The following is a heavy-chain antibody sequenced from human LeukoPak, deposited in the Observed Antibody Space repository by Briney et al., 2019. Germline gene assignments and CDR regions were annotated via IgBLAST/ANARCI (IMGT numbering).Heavy chain of an antibody. Sequence: GGSLRLSCAASGLTFSSYSMNWVRQAPGKGLEWVSFISGSSSSIYYADSVKGRFTISRDNAKNSLCLQMNSLRDEDTAVYYCARGRPSGDWLIEIWGQGTVVTVSS. J-gene: IGHJ4*01. D-gene: IGHD3-9*01. V-gene: IGHV3-48*02. CDR2: ISGSSSSI. CDR1: GLTFSSYS. CDR3: ARGRPSGDWLIEI.